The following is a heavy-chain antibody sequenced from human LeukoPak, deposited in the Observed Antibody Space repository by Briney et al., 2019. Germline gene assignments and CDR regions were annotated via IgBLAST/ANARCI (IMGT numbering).Heavy chain of an antibody. V-gene: IGHV1-69*13. Sequence: GASVKVSCKASGGTFSSYAISWVRQAPGQGLEWMGGIIPIFGTANYAQKFQGRVTITADESTSTAYMELSSLRSEDTAVYYCARLWNYDFWSGYYLTGWFDPWGQGTLVTVSS. CDR1: GGTFSSYA. J-gene: IGHJ5*02. CDR3: ARLWNYDFWSGYYLTGWFDP. CDR2: IIPIFGTA. D-gene: IGHD3-3*01.